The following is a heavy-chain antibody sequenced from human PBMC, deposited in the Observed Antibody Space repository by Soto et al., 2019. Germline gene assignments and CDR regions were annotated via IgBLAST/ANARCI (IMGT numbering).Heavy chain of an antibody. Sequence: TLSLTCAVTGGSISSGGYSWSWIRQPPGKGLEWIGYIYQSGSTYYNPSLKSRVTISVDRSRNQFSLKLSSVTAADTAVYFCATQSYSNSGAYYYYAMDVWGQGTTVTVSS. V-gene: IGHV4-30-2*01. J-gene: IGHJ6*02. D-gene: IGHD4-4*01. CDR1: GGSISSGGYS. CDR3: ATQSYSNSGAYYYYAMDV. CDR2: IYQSGST.